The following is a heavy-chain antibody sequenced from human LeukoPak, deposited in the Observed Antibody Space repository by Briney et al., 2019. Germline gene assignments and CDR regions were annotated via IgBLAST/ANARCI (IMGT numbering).Heavy chain of an antibody. CDR1: GGSISSSSYY. CDR3: AREYGSGSYYHTD. Sequence: SETLSLTCALSGGSISSSSYYWGWIRQPPGKGLEWIGSIYYSGSTYYTPSLKSRVTISVDTSKNQFSLKLSSVTAADPAVYYCAREYGSGSYYHTDWGQGTLVTVSS. D-gene: IGHD3-10*01. J-gene: IGHJ4*02. V-gene: IGHV4-39*07. CDR2: IYYSGST.